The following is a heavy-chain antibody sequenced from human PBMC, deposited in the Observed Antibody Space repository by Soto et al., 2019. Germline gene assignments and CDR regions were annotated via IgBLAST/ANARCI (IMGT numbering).Heavy chain of an antibody. CDR1: GVTFTRYS. CDR2: ISSTTNYI. J-gene: IGHJ4*02. V-gene: IGHV3-21*01. Sequence: GSLRLSCTGAGVTFTRYSMNLVRQAPGKGLEWVSSISSTTNYIYYADSMKGRFTVSRDNAKNSVYLEMNSLSAEDTAVYYCARESEDLTSNFDYWGQGTLVTVSS. CDR3: ARESEDLTSNFDY.